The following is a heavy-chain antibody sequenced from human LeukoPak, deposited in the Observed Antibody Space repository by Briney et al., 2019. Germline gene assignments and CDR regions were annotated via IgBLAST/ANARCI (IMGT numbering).Heavy chain of an antibody. J-gene: IGHJ3*02. CDR2: INGGGTT. D-gene: IGHD7-27*01. CDR3: AKHRTVGILGAFDI. CDR1: GFTFSDYA. Sequence: PGGSLRLSCAASGFTFSDYAMSWVRQAPGKGLEWVSAINGGGTTYYEDSLKGRFTISRDNSKNTLYLQMSSLRAEDTAVYYCAKHRTVGILGAFDIWGQGTMVTVSS. V-gene: IGHV3-23*01.